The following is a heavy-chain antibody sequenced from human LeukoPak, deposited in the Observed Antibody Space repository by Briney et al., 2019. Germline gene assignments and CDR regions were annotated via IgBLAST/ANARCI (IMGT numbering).Heavy chain of an antibody. Sequence: SETLSLTCAVYGGSFSSYYWSWIRQPPGRGLEWIGDIDHGGITNCNPSLKSRVTISVDTSRNQFSLTLRSVTAADTAVYYCAGLQGHSYYYMDVWGRGTTVTVSS. CDR2: IDHGGIT. D-gene: IGHD5/OR15-5a*01. V-gene: IGHV4-34*01. J-gene: IGHJ6*03. CDR3: AGLQGHSYYYMDV. CDR1: GGSFSSYY.